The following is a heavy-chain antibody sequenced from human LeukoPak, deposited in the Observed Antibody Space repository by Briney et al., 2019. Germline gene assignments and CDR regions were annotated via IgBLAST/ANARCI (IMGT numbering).Heavy chain of an antibody. Sequence: GESLKISCKGSGYTFTNYWIGCVRQMPGKGLEWMGSIYPSDSDTKYSPSFQGQVTISADKSITTAYLQWSSLKASDSAMYYCARLIPGYSLFDYWGQGTLVTVSS. V-gene: IGHV5-51*01. D-gene: IGHD5-18*01. J-gene: IGHJ4*02. CDR2: IYPSDSDT. CDR3: ARLIPGYSLFDY. CDR1: GYTFTNYW.